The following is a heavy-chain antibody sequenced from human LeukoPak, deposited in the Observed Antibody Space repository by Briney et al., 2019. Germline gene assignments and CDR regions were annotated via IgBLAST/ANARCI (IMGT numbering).Heavy chain of an antibody. J-gene: IGHJ5*02. CDR2: IHHSGYT. Sequence: SETLSLTCTVSGYSISGDYYWGWIRQPPGKGLEWIGSIHHSGYTYYNPSLKSRVTKSVDMSKNQFSLKLSSVTAADTAVYYCARDVGDCSGGSCYSWFDPWGQGTLVTVSS. D-gene: IGHD2-15*01. CDR1: GYSISGDYY. CDR3: ARDVGDCSGGSCYSWFDP. V-gene: IGHV4-38-2*02.